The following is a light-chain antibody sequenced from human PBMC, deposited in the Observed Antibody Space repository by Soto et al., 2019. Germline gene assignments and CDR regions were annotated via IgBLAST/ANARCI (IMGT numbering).Light chain of an antibody. CDR1: HILVYMDGNTY. CDR2: KVS. Sequence: DVFMTQSPLSLPVTLGQAASIACRSSHILVYMDGNTYLNWLQQRPGQSPRRLIYKVSTRDSGVPDRFSGSGSGTDFTLKISRVEAEDVGIYYCMQGTHWPLTFGQGTRLEIK. J-gene: IGKJ5*01. V-gene: IGKV2-30*01. CDR3: MQGTHWPLT.